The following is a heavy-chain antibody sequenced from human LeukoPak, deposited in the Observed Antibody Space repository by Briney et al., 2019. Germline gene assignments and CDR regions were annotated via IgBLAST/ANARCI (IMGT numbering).Heavy chain of an antibody. CDR1: GYSLSELS. D-gene: IGHD1-1*01. CDR2: FDPEDDEA. Sequence: ASVKVSCKVSGYSLSELSIHWVRQAPGKGLEWMGGFDPEDDEAIYAQSLQGRVTMTEDTSTDTAYMELSGLTSDDAAVYYCATDVTGTAPYDLWGQGTLVTVS. J-gene: IGHJ5*02. CDR3: ATDVTGTAPYDL. V-gene: IGHV1-24*01.